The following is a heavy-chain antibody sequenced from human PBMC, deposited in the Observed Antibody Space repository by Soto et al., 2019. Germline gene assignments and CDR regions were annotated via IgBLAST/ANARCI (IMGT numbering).Heavy chain of an antibody. V-gene: IGHV3-48*03. D-gene: IGHD3-10*01. CDR2: ISSSGSTI. CDR1: GFTFSSYE. J-gene: IGHJ6*02. Sequence: GVSLRLSCAASGFTFSSYEMNWVRQAPGKGLEWVSYISSSGSTIYYADPVKGRFTISRDNAKNSLYLQMNSLRAEDTAVYYCARDELLWFGRDYYYYGMDVWGQGTTVTVSS. CDR3: ARDELLWFGRDYYYYGMDV.